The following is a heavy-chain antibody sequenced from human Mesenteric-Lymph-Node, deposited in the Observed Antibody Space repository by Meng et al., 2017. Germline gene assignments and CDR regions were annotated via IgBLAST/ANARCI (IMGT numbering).Heavy chain of an antibody. CDR2: ISSSSSYI. V-gene: IGHV3-23*01. CDR1: GFTFGDYA. Sequence: GESLKISCTASGFTFGDYAMSWVRQAPGKGLEWVSSISSSSSYIYYADSVKGRFTISRDNSKNTLYLQLNSLRAEDTAIYYCAKAKGPSSDQAHFEFWGQGTLVTVSS. CDR3: AKAKGPSSDQAHFEF. J-gene: IGHJ4*02.